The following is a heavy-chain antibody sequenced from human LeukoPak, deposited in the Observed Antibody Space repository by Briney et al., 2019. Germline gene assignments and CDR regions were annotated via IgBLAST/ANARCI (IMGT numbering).Heavy chain of an antibody. J-gene: IGHJ4*02. Sequence: GGSLRLSCAASGFTFSSYSMNWVRQAPGKGLEWVSYISSSSSTIYYADSVKGRFTISRDNAKNSPYLQMNSLRDEDTAVYYCARDPYSSSWYRAYYFDYWGQGTLVTVSS. CDR1: GFTFSSYS. CDR2: ISSSSSTI. V-gene: IGHV3-48*02. D-gene: IGHD6-13*01. CDR3: ARDPYSSSWYRAYYFDY.